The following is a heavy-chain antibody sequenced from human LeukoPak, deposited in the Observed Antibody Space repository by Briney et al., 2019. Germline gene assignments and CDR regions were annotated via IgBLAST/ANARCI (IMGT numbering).Heavy chain of an antibody. V-gene: IGHV4-39*01. Sequence: PSETLSLTCTVSGGSISSDSYYWAWIRQPPGKGLEWIASIYYSGSTYYNPSLKSRVTISVDTSKNQFSLKLSSVTAADTAVYYCARHGKEMRYYFDYWGQGTLVTVSS. CDR2: IYYSGST. CDR1: GGSISSDSYY. J-gene: IGHJ4*02. D-gene: IGHD5-24*01. CDR3: ARHGKEMRYYFDY.